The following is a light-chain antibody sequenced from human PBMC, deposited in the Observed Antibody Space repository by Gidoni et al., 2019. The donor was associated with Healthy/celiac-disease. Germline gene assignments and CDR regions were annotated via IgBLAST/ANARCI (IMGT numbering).Light chain of an antibody. CDR3: GTWDDSLSAVV. V-gene: IGLV1-51*01. CDR2: GNN. Sequence: QSVLTPPPSVSAAPGQKVTISCSGRISNIGNSLVSWYQQFPGTAPKLIIYGNNQRPSGIPDRFSGSKSGTSATLGITGLQTGDEADYYCGTWDDSLSAVVFGGGTKLTVL. J-gene: IGLJ2*01. CDR1: ISNIGNSL.